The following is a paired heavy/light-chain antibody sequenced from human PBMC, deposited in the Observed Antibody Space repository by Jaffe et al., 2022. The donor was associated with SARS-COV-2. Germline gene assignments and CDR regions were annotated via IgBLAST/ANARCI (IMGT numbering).Heavy chain of an antibody. D-gene: IGHD3-16*01. V-gene: IGHV3-74*01. CDR1: GFTFSTYW. CDR3: ARVLVGGTRGMDV. J-gene: IGHJ6*02. Sequence: EVQLVESGGGLVQPGGSLRLSCAASGFTFSTYWMHWVRQAPGEGLVWVSRINSDGSSTSYADSVKGQFTISRDNAKNTLYLQMNSLRAEDTAVYYCARVLVGGTRGMDVWGQGTTVTVSS. CDR2: INSDGSST.
Light chain of an antibody. Sequence: DIQMTQSPSSLSASVGDRVTLTCRASQSISNYLNWYQQKPGKVPQLLIHAASSLQGGVPSRFSGSGSGTDFTLTISSLQPEDFATYYCQQSYSPPWTFGPGTKVEIK. J-gene: IGKJ1*01. V-gene: IGKV1-39*01. CDR3: QQSYSPPWT. CDR1: QSISNY. CDR2: AAS.